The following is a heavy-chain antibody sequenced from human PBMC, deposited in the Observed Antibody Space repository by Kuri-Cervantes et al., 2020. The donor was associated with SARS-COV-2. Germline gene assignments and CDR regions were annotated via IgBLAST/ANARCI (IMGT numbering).Heavy chain of an antibody. CDR2: INWNGGST. V-gene: IGHV3-20*04. Sequence: GGSLRLSCAASGFTFDDYGMSWVRQAPGKGLEWVSGINWNGGSTGYADSVKGRFTISRDNAKNSLYLQMNSLRAEDTAVYYCARAPRGNYGNYYYYYMDVWGKGTTVTVSS. CDR1: GFTFDDYG. D-gene: IGHD1-7*01. J-gene: IGHJ6*03. CDR3: ARAPRGNYGNYYYYYMDV.